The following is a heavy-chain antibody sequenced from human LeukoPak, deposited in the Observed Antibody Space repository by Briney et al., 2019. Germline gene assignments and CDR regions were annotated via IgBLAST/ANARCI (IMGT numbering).Heavy chain of an antibody. CDR3: ARLRIAVAAPLNQFSYGMDV. V-gene: IGHV4-61*01. CDR2: IYYSGST. D-gene: IGHD6-19*01. Sequence: SETLSLTCTVSGGSVSSGSYYWSWIRQPPGKGLEWIGYIYYSGSTNYNPSLKSRVTISVDTSKNQFSLKLSSVTAADTAVYYCARLRIAVAAPLNQFSYGMDVWGQGTTVTVSS. CDR1: GGSVSSGSYY. J-gene: IGHJ6*02.